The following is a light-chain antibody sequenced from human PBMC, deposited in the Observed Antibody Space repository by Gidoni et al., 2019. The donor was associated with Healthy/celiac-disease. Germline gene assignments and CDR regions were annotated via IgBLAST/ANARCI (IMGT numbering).Light chain of an antibody. CDR1: QVISSY. Sequence: IRMTQSPSSLSASTGDRVTITCRASQVISSYLAWYQQKPGKAPKLLIYAASTLQSGVPSRFSGSGSGTDFTLTISSLQTEDFATYYCQQYYNYMWTFGQGTKVEIK. V-gene: IGKV1-8*01. CDR3: QQYYNYMWT. CDR2: AAS. J-gene: IGKJ1*01.